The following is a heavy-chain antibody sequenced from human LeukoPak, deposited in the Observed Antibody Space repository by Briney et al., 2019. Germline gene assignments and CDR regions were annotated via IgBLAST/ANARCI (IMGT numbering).Heavy chain of an antibody. D-gene: IGHD2-2*01. CDR2: IKQDGSDK. Sequence: GGSLRLSCAASGFTFSSYSMNWVRQAPGKGLEWVANIKQDGSDKYFVDSVKGRFTISRDNAKNSLYLQMNSLRAEDTAVYYCARVACTSCPILYYFDYWGQGTLVTVSS. CDR1: GFTFSSYS. CDR3: ARVACTSCPILYYFDY. V-gene: IGHV3-7*01. J-gene: IGHJ4*02.